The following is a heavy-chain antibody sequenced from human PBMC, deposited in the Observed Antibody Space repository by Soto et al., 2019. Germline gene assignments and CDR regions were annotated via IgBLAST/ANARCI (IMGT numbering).Heavy chain of an antibody. Sequence: EVQLLESGGGLVQPGGSLRLSCAASGFTFSSYAMSWVRQAPGKGLVWVSAISGSGGSTYYADSVKGRFTISRDNSKNTLYLQMNSLRAEDTAVYYCAKGDSGYVEAFDIWGQGTMVTVSS. D-gene: IGHD5-12*01. J-gene: IGHJ3*02. CDR2: ISGSGGST. CDR1: GFTFSSYA. CDR3: AKGDSGYVEAFDI. V-gene: IGHV3-23*01.